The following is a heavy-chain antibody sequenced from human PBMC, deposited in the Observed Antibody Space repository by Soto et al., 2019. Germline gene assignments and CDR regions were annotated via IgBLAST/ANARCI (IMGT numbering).Heavy chain of an antibody. CDR1: GGSISTGGYY. CDR2: FYYSGST. CDR3: AKASYGLGYFDY. V-gene: IGHV4-31*03. J-gene: IGHJ4*02. Sequence: PSETLSLTCTVSGGSISTGGYYWNWIRQHPGKGLEWIGYFYYSGSTYYNPSLKSRVTISVNTSKNQFSLKLTSVNASDTAVYYCAKASYGLGYFDYWGQGALVTVSS. D-gene: IGHD4-17*01.